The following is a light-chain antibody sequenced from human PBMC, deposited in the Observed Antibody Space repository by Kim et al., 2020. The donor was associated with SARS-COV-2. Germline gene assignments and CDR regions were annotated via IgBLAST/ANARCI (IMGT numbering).Light chain of an antibody. CDR1: QSISNY. CDR3: QQTYSPPPT. Sequence: ASVGDRVTITCLARQSISNYLNWYQKKPGKAPQLLVYGAFSLQSGVPSRFGGSGSGTDFTLTISSLQPEDFASYYCQQTYSPPPTFGQGTKVDIK. V-gene: IGKV1-39*01. J-gene: IGKJ2*01. CDR2: GAF.